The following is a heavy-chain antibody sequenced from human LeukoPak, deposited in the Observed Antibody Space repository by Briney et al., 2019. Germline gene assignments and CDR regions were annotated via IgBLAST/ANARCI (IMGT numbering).Heavy chain of an antibody. V-gene: IGHV4-4*07. CDR1: GGSFSGYY. Sequence: SETLSLTCAVYGGSFSGYYWSWIRQPAGKGLEWIGRIYTSGSTNYNPSPKSRVTMSVDTSKHKFSLKLSSVTAADTAVYYCARESSTVTPGDFDYWGQGTLVTVSS. J-gene: IGHJ4*02. CDR3: ARESSTVTPGDFDY. D-gene: IGHD4-17*01. CDR2: IYTSGST.